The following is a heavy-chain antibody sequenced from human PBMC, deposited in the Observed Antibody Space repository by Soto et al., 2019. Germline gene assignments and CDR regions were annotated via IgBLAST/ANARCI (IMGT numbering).Heavy chain of an antibody. CDR3: ASVRGGYYYGMDV. J-gene: IGHJ6*02. CDR2: IYHSGST. D-gene: IGHD3-10*02. Sequence: ETLSLTCAVSGGSISSSNWWSWVRQPPGKGLEWIGEIYHSGSTNYNPSLKSRVTISVDKSKNQFSLKLSSVTAADTAVYYCASVRGGYYYGMDVWGQGTTVTVSS. V-gene: IGHV4-4*02. CDR1: GGSISSSNW.